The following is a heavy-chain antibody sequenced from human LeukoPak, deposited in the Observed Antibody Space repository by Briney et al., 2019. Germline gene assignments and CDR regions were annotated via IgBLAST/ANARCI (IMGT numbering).Heavy chain of an antibody. J-gene: IGHJ4*02. CDR1: GFAVSSNY. CDR3: ARGRGYSGYDESYPFDY. V-gene: IGHV3-66*01. Sequence: GGSLRLSCAASGFAVSSNYMNWVRQAPGKGLEWLSVFYSGGSTDYADSVKGRFTMSRDNSKNTLCLQMNSLRAEDTAVYYCARGRGYSGYDESYPFDYWGQGTLVIVSS. CDR2: FYSGGST. D-gene: IGHD5-12*01.